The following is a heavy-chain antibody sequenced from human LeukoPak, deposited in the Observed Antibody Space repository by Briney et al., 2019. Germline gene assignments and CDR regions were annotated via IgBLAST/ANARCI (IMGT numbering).Heavy chain of an antibody. V-gene: IGHV4-30-2*01. CDR1: GGSISSGGYS. D-gene: IGHD4-23*01. Sequence: SETLSLTCAVSGGSISSGGYSWSWIRQPPGKGLEWIGYIYHSGSTYYNPSLKSRVTISVDRSKNQFSLKLSSVTAADTAVYYSASGGTNYFDYWGQGTLVTVSS. J-gene: IGHJ4*02. CDR2: IYHSGST. CDR3: ASGGTNYFDY.